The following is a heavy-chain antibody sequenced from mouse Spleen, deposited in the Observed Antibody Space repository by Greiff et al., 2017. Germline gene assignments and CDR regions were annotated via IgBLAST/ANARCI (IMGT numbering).Heavy chain of an antibody. CDR3: ARSRDEAMDY. Sequence: VQLKESGAELVKPGASVKLSCKASGYTFTSYWMHWVKQRPGQGLEWIGMIHPNSGSTNYNEKFKSKATLTVDKSSSTAYMQLSSLTSEDSAVYYCARSRDEAMDYWGQGTSVTVSS. V-gene: IGHV1-64*01. D-gene: IGHD3-3*01. J-gene: IGHJ4*01. CDR2: IHPNSGST. CDR1: GYTFTSYW.